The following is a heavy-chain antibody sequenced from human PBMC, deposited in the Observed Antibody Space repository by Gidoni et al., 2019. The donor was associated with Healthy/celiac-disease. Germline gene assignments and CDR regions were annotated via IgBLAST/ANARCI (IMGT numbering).Heavy chain of an antibody. CDR1: GFTFSSYG. J-gene: IGHJ4*02. CDR3: ARGPYDYPEDY. D-gene: IGHD3-16*01. V-gene: IGHV3-33*01. Sequence: QVHLVESGGGVLQPGRPLRLSCASSGFTFSSYGMHWVRLAPGKGLEWVAVIWYDGSNKYYADSGKGRFTIARDNYKNTLYLKMNSLRAEDTAVYYCARGPYDYPEDYWGQGTLVTVSS. CDR2: IWYDGSNK.